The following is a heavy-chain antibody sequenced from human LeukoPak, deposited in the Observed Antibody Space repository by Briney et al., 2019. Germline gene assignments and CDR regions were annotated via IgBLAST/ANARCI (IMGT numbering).Heavy chain of an antibody. Sequence: PGGSLRLSCAASGFTFSSYAMHWVRQAPGKGLEYVSAISSNGGSTYYANSVKGRFTISRDNSKNTLYLQMGSLRAEDMAVYYCARRNDYGDYDWFDPWGQGTLVTVSS. CDR1: GFTFSSYA. CDR2: ISSNGGST. CDR3: ARRNDYGDYDWFDP. V-gene: IGHV3-64*01. J-gene: IGHJ5*02. D-gene: IGHD4-17*01.